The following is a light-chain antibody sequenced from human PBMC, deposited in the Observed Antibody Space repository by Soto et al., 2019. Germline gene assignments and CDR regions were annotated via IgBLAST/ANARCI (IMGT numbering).Light chain of an antibody. CDR2: GAS. J-gene: IGKJ1*01. V-gene: IGKV3-15*01. CDR1: QSISNN. CDR3: QQHDNWPST. Sequence: EIVMTQSPATLSVSPGEGATLFCRASQSISNNLAWYQQKPGQARRLLIYGASSRATGVPARFSGSGSGTEFTLTISSLQSGDFAVYYCQQHDNWPSTFGQGTKVDVK.